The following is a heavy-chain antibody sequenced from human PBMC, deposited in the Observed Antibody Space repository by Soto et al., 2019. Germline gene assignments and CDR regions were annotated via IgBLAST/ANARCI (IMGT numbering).Heavy chain of an antibody. CDR2: ISYSGST. Sequence: SETLSLTCTVSGGSISSGNYYWSWIRQPPGKGLEWIGFISYSGSTYYNASLKSRVTISVDTSKNQFSLNLSFVTAADTAVYYCAKRRGDHSNYSWGIDVWGQGTTVTVSS. J-gene: IGHJ6*02. V-gene: IGHV4-30-4*01. CDR1: GGSISSGNYY. CDR3: AKRRGDHSNYSWGIDV. D-gene: IGHD4-4*01.